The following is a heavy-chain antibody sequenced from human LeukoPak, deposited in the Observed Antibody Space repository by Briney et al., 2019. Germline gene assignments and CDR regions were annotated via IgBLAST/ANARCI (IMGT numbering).Heavy chain of an antibody. CDR2: ISAYNGNT. CDR1: GYTFTSYG. Sequence: ASVKVSCKASGYTFTSYGISWVRQAPGQGLEWMGWISAYNGNTNYAQKLQGRVTMTTDTSTSTAYMELRSLRSDDTAVYYCARVYPGYDILTGFGLSFYYYYYMDVWGQGTLVTVSS. D-gene: IGHD3-9*01. CDR3: ARVYPGYDILTGFGLSFYYYYYMDV. J-gene: IGHJ6*03. V-gene: IGHV1-18*01.